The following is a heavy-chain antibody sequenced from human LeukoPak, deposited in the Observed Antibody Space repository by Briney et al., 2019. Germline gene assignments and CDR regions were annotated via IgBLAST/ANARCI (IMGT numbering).Heavy chain of an antibody. Sequence: GGSLRLSCAASGFTFSSYGMHWVRQAPGKGLEWVAVIWYDGSNKYYADSVKGRFTISRDNAKNSLYLQMNSLRAEDTAVYYCARDRDGIDYWGQGTLVTVSS. CDR1: GFTFSSYG. V-gene: IGHV3-33*01. CDR2: IWYDGSNK. CDR3: ARDRDGIDY. J-gene: IGHJ4*02.